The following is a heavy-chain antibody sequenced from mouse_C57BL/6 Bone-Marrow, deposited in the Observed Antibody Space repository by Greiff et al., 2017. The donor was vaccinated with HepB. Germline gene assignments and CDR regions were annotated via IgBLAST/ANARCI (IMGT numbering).Heavy chain of an antibody. CDR1: GFTFSDYY. J-gene: IGHJ1*03. Sequence: DVQLVESGGGLVQPGGSLKLSCAASGFTFSDYYMYWVRQTPEKRLEWVAYISNGGGSTYYPDTVKGRFTISRDNAKNTLYLQMSRLKSEDTAMYYCARQNYYGSSWYFDVWGTGTTVTVSS. CDR2: ISNGGGST. D-gene: IGHD1-1*01. CDR3: ARQNYYGSSWYFDV. V-gene: IGHV5-12*01.